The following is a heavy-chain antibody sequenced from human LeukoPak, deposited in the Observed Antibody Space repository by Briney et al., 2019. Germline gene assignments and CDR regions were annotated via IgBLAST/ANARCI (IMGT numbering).Heavy chain of an antibody. CDR1: GGSISSSNW. V-gene: IGHV4-4*02. Sequence: PSGTLSLTCAVSGGSISSSNWWSWVRQPPGKGLEWIGEIYHSGSTNYNPSLKSRVTISVDTSKNQFSLKLSSVTAADTAVYYCARTPGYSSGWYGYYYGMDVWGQGTTVTVSS. D-gene: IGHD6-19*01. CDR3: ARTPGYSSGWYGYYYGMDV. CDR2: IYHSGST. J-gene: IGHJ6*02.